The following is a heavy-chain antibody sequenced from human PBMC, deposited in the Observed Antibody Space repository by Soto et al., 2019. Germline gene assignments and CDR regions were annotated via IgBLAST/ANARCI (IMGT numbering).Heavy chain of an antibody. Sequence: SETLALTCTVSGVSMSSSAYSWSWIRQHPGKGLEWIGYIYYSGGTYYNPSLKSRVTISVDTSKNQFSLKVTSVTAADTAVYYCARTNRRRVLFDYYYYGMDVWGQGATVTVSS. CDR1: GVSMSSSAYS. D-gene: IGHD3-16*01. J-gene: IGHJ6*02. CDR2: IYYSGGT. V-gene: IGHV4-31*03. CDR3: ARTNRRRVLFDYYYYGMDV.